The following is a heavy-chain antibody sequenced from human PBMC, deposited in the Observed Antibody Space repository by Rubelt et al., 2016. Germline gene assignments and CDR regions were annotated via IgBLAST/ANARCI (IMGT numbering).Heavy chain of an antibody. CDR1: GGSFSGYY. J-gene: IGHJ1*01. CDR2: INHSGST. Sequence: QVQLQQWGAGLLKPSETLSLTCAVFGGSFSGYYWSWIRQPPGKGLEWIGEINHSGSTNYNPSLKSRVTISVDRPKNQFFPEVTSVTAAETAVYYCATGAGVRVPWGQGTRVTVSS. D-gene: IGHD2-8*01. CDR3: ATGAGVRVP. V-gene: IGHV4-34*01.